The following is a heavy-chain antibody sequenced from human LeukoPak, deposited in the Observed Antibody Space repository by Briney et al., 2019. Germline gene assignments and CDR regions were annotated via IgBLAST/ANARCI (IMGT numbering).Heavy chain of an antibody. CDR2: IYPGDSDT. CDR3: ATRGYRSYYYYGMDV. Sequence: GESLKISCKGSGYSFTSYWIGWVRPMPGKGLEWMGIIYPGDSDTRYSPSFQGQVTISADKSISTAYLQWSSLKASDTAMYYCATRGYRSYYYYGMDVWGQGTTVTVSS. J-gene: IGHJ6*02. CDR1: GYSFTSYW. D-gene: IGHD5-12*01. V-gene: IGHV5-51*01.